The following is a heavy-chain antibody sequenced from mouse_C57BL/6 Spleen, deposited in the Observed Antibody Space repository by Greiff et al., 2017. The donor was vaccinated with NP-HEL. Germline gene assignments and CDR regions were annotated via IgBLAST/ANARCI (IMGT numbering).Heavy chain of an antibody. J-gene: IGHJ1*03. Sequence: DVKLVESGGGLVKPGGSLKLSCAASGFTFSSYAMSWVRQTPEKRLEWVATISDGGSYTYYPDNVKGRFTISRDNAKNNLYLQMSHLKSEDTAMYYCARDSNYRYFDVWGTGTTVTVSS. CDR3: ARDSNYRYFDV. CDR2: ISDGGSYT. V-gene: IGHV5-4*01. CDR1: GFTFSSYA. D-gene: IGHD2-5*01.